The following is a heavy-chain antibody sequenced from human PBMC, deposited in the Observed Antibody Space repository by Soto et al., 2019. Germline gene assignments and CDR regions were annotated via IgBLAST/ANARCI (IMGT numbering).Heavy chain of an antibody. D-gene: IGHD3-10*01. CDR2: INAGNGNT. CDR1: GYTLTSYA. CDR3: ARPLRGSYYFDY. V-gene: IGHV1-3*01. Sequence: QFQLVQSGAEVKKPGASVKVSCKASGYTLTSYAMPWVRQAPGQRLEWMGWINAGNGNTKYSQKCQGRVTITRDTSASTAYMELSSLRSEDTAVYYCARPLRGSYYFDYWGQGTLVTVSS. J-gene: IGHJ4*02.